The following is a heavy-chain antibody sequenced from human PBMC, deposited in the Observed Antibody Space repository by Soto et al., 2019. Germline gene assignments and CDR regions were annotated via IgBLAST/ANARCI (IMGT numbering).Heavy chain of an antibody. CDR2: ISSSSSYI. J-gene: IGHJ5*02. CDR1: GFTFSSYS. V-gene: IGHV3-21*01. D-gene: IGHD6-19*01. CDR3: ASGETGYSSGWYPP. Sequence: GGSLRLSCAASGFTFSSYSMNWVRQAPGKGLEWVSSISSSSSYIYYADSVKGRFTISRDNAKNSLYLQMNSLRAEDTAVYYCASGETGYSSGWYPPWGQGTLVTVSS.